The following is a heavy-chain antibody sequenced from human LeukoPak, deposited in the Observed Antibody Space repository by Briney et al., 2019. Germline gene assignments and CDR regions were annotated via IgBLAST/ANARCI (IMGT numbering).Heavy chain of an antibody. D-gene: IGHD3-16*02. CDR1: GFIFTNYA. V-gene: IGHV3-23*01. CDR3: ARGTSPLDYWYFDL. J-gene: IGHJ2*01. Sequence: GGSLRLSCASSGFIFTNYAMSWVRQTPRTGLEWIASVTGGGVNTYYADSVKGRFTVSRDTSKKTSPLQMNSLTDKETAIYYCARGTSPLDYWYFDLWGRGTLVTVSS. CDR2: VTGGGVNT.